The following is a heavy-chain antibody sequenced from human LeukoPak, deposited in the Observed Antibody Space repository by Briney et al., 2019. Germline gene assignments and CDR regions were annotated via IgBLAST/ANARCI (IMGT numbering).Heavy chain of an antibody. CDR1: GGSISSSSYY. CDR2: IYYSGST. CDR3: AREWYNWNYSAFDI. Sequence: PSETLSLTCTVSGGSISSSSYYWGWIRQTPGKGLEWIGSIYYSGSTYYNPSLKSRVTISVDTSKNQFSLKLSSVTAADTAVYYCAREWYNWNYSAFDIWGQGTMVTVSS. J-gene: IGHJ3*02. V-gene: IGHV4-39*02. D-gene: IGHD1-7*01.